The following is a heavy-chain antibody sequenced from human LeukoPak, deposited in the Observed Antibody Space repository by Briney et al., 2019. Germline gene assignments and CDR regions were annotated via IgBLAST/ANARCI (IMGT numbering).Heavy chain of an antibody. CDR1: GGSISSYY. Sequence: PSETLSLTCTVSGGSISSYYWSWIRQPPGKGLEWIGYIYYGGSTNYNPSLKSRVTISVDTSKNQFSLKLSSVTAADTAVYYCARDDPSYSSGFDYWGQGTLVTVSS. V-gene: IGHV4-59*01. CDR2: IYYGGST. J-gene: IGHJ4*02. CDR3: ARDDPSYSSGFDY. D-gene: IGHD6-19*01.